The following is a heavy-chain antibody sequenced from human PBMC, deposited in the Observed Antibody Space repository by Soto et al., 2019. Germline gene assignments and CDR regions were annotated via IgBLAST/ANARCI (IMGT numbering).Heavy chain of an antibody. J-gene: IGHJ4*02. CDR1: GYTFTDYD. Sequence: ASVKVSCKASGYTFTDYDINWLRQATGQGLEWMGWMNPSSGFTGSAQKFQGRVTMTWDTSISTAYTELSSLTSADTAVYYCARFVRHQLSTIDYWGQGALVTVSS. V-gene: IGHV1-8*01. D-gene: IGHD1-26*01. CDR2: MNPSSGFT. CDR3: ARFVRHQLSTIDY.